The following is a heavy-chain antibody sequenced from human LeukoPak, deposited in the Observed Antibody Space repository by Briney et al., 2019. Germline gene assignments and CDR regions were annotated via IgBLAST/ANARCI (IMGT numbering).Heavy chain of an antibody. J-gene: IGHJ4*02. D-gene: IGHD6-6*01. CDR1: GGSISSYY. CDR2: IYYSGST. V-gene: IGHV4-59*01. Sequence: PSETLSLTCTVSGGSISSYYWSWIRQPPGKGLEWIGYIYYSGSTNYNPSLKSRVTISVDTSKNQFSLKLSSVTAADTAVYYYAREKSKAAGLDYWGQGTLVTVSS. CDR3: AREKSKAAGLDY.